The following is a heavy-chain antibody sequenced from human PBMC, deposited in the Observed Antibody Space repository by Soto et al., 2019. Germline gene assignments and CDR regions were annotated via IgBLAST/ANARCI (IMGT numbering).Heavy chain of an antibody. CDR1: GYTFTGYY. V-gene: IGHV1-2*04. CDR2: INPNSGGT. Sequence: GASVKVSCKASGYTFTGYYMYWVRQAPGQGLEWMGWINPNSGGTNYAQKFQGWVTMTRDTSISTAYMELSRLRSYYTAVYYCARGYDYVDYWGQGTLVTVSS. D-gene: IGHD5-12*01. CDR3: ARGYDYVDY. J-gene: IGHJ4*02.